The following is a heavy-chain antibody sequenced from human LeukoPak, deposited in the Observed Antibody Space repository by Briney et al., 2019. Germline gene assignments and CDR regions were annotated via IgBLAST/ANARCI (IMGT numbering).Heavy chain of an antibody. D-gene: IGHD2-21*02. Sequence: KPSETLSLTCAVSGGSISSSNWWSWVRQPPGKGLEWIGEIYHSGSTNYNPSLRSRVIVSVDTSKNHFSLKMSSVTAADTAVYYCARDLASCAGDCYSDGFDYWGQGTLVTVSS. CDR2: IYHSGST. CDR1: GGSISSSNW. CDR3: ARDLASCAGDCYSDGFDY. V-gene: IGHV4-4*02. J-gene: IGHJ4*02.